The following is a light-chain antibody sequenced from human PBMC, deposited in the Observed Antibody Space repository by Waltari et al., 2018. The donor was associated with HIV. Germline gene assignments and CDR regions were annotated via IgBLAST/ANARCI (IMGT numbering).Light chain of an antibody. Sequence: QSILTQPPSVSAAPGQKVSFSCSGGNSNVENNYVPWYQQVPGKAPRLLIYDNEKLPAGIPDRFSASKAGMSATLDITGLQIVDEADYYCGTWDSSLNLYVFGPGTTVAVL. CDR1: NSNVENNY. J-gene: IGLJ1*01. CDR3: GTWDSSLNLYV. V-gene: IGLV1-51*01. CDR2: DNE.